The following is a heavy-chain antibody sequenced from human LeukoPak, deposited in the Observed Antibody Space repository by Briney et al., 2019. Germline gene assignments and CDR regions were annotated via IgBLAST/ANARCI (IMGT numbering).Heavy chain of an antibody. CDR2: INPNSGNT. V-gene: IGHV1-8*02. D-gene: IGHD3-22*01. CDR3: ARAGYYSQGYY. Sequence: GASVKVSCKASGYTFTGYYMHWVRQAPGQGLEWMGWINPNSGNTGYAQKFQGRVTMTRNTSISTAYMELSSLRSEDTAVYYCARAGYYSQGYYWGQGTLVTVSS. J-gene: IGHJ4*02. CDR1: GYTFTGYY.